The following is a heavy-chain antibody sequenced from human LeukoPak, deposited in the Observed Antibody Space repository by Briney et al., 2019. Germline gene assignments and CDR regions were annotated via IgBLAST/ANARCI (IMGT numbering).Heavy chain of an antibody. J-gene: IGHJ5*02. CDR3: ARGSSSGWYRLDP. Sequence: GASVKVSCKASGYTFTSYYMDWVRQAPGQGLEWMGIINPSGGSTSYAQKFQGRVTMTRDMSTSTVYMELSSLRSEDTAVYYCARGSSSGWYRLDPWGQGTLVTVSS. CDR2: INPSGGST. V-gene: IGHV1-46*01. CDR1: GYTFTSYY. D-gene: IGHD6-19*01.